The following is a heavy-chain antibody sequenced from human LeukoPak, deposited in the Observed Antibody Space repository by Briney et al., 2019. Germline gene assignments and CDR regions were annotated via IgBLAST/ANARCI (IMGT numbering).Heavy chain of an antibody. J-gene: IGHJ3*02. Sequence: SETLSLTCAVDGGSFSGYYWNWIRQPPGKGLEWIGEINHSGSTNYNPSLKSRVTISVDTSKNQFSLKLSSVTAADTAIYYCARGPRYGGDSFDIWGQGTMVTVSS. CDR2: INHSGST. V-gene: IGHV4-34*01. D-gene: IGHD4-23*01. CDR3: ARGPRYGGDSFDI. CDR1: GGSFSGYY.